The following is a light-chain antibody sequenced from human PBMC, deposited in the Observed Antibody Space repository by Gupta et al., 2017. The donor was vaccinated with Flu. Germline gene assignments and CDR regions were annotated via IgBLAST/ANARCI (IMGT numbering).Light chain of an antibody. J-gene: IGKJ2*01. CDR2: LGS. V-gene: IGKV2-28*01. Sequence: ILRTQSPLSLPVTPGEPASISCRSSQSLLHSNGYNYLDWYLQKPGQSPQLLIYLGSNRASGVPDRFSGSGSGTDFTLKISRVEAEDVGVHYCMQALQTPYTFGQGTKLEIK. CDR1: QSLLHSNGYNY. CDR3: MQALQTPYT.